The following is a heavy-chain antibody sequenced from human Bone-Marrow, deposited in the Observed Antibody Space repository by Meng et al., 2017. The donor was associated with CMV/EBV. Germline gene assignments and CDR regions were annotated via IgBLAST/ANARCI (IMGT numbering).Heavy chain of an antibody. D-gene: IGHD3-3*01. CDR3: AKCPLRFLETHGMDV. CDR1: GFTFSSYW. CDR2: INSDGSST. J-gene: IGHJ6*02. V-gene: IGHV3-74*01. Sequence: GESLKISCAASGFTFSSYWMHWVRQAPGKGLVWVSRINSDGSSTSYADSVKGRFTISRDNAKNTLYLQMNSLRAEDTAVYYCAKCPLRFLETHGMDVWGQGTTVTVSS.